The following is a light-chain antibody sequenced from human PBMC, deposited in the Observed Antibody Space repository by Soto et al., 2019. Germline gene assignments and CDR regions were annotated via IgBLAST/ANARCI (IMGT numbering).Light chain of an antibody. V-gene: IGKV1-5*01. Sequence: DIQMTQSPSTLSGSVGDRVTITCRASQTISSWLAWYQQKPGKAPKLLIYEASSLQSGVPSRFSGSGSGTEFTLTISSLQPDDFATYYCQHYNSYSEAFGQGTKVDIK. CDR2: EAS. CDR1: QTISSW. CDR3: QHYNSYSEA. J-gene: IGKJ1*01.